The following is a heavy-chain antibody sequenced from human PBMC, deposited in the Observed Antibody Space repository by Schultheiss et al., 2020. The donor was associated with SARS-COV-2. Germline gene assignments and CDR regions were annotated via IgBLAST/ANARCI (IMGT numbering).Heavy chain of an antibody. CDR1: GGSISSSNW. CDR2: IYHSGST. D-gene: IGHD4-17*01. V-gene: IGHV4-4*02. Sequence: SETLSLTCAVSGGSISSSNWWSWVRQPPGKGLEWIGEIYHSGSTNYNPSLKSRVTISVDTSKNQFSLKLSSVTAADTAVYYCASRLDNYGDYTDYYYGMDVWGQGTTVTVSS. J-gene: IGHJ6*02. CDR3: ASRLDNYGDYTDYYYGMDV.